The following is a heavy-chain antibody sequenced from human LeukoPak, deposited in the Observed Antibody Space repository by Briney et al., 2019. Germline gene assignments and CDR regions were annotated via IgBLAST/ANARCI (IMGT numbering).Heavy chain of an antibody. Sequence: SETLSLTCAVSGGSISSNYWWSWVRQSPGKGLEWIGEIHYSGSTNYNPSLKSRVTISVDKSKSQFSLNLSSVTAADTAVYYCARDSRYNEYYYYGMDVWGQGTTVTVS. CDR2: IHYSGST. CDR1: GGSISSNYW. D-gene: IGHD2/OR15-2a*01. CDR3: ARDSRYNEYYYYGMDV. J-gene: IGHJ6*02. V-gene: IGHV4-4*02.